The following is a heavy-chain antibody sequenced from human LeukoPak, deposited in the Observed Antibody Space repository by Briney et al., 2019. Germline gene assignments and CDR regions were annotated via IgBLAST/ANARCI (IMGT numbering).Heavy chain of an antibody. CDR1: GFTFSSYW. J-gene: IGHJ4*02. V-gene: IGHV3-7*01. CDR3: ARDEIEGPTKLDY. CDR2: IKQDESEK. D-gene: IGHD1-1*01. Sequence: GGSLRLSCAASGFTFSSYWMSWVRQAPGKGLDWVANIKQDESEKYYVDSVKGRFTISRDNAKNSLYLQMNSLRAEDTAVYYCARDEIEGPTKLDYWGQGILVTVSS.